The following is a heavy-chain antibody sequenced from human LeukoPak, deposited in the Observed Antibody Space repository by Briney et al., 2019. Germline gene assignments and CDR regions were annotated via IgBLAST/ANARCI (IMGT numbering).Heavy chain of an antibody. CDR1: GYTFTGYY. D-gene: IGHD6-19*01. CDR3: ARGQKWLVLVDFDY. J-gene: IGHJ4*02. V-gene: IGHV1-2*02. CDR2: INPNSGGT. Sequence: ASVKVSCKASGYTFTGYYMHWVRQAPGQGLEWMGWINPNSGGTNYAQKFQGRVTMTRDTSISTAYMELSRLRSDDTAVYNCARGQKWLVLVDFDYWGQGTLVTVSS.